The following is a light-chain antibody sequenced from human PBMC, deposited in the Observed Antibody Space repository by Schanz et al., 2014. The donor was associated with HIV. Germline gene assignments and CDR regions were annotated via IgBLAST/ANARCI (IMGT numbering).Light chain of an antibody. Sequence: EIIMTQFPATLSVSPGERATLSCRASQSVSSSYLAWYQQKPGQAPRLLIYATSTRAAGIPDRFSGTGSGTDFTLTISRLEPEDFAVYFCQYFGNSGGTFGGGTKVEIK. CDR2: ATS. J-gene: IGKJ4*01. V-gene: IGKV3-20*01. CDR3: QYFGNSGGT. CDR1: QSVSSSY.